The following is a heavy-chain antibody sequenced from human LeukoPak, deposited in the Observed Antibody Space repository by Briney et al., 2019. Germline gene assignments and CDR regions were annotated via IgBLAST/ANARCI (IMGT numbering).Heavy chain of an antibody. V-gene: IGHV1-18*01. D-gene: IGHD4-17*01. CDR3: ANIMTTVTTSWYFDY. CDR1: GYTFTSYG. J-gene: IGHJ4*02. CDR2: ISAYNGNT. Sequence: ASVKVSCKASGYTFTSYGISWVRQAPGQGLEWMGWISAYNGNTNYAQKLQGRVTMTTDTSTSTAYMELRSLRSDDTAVYYCANIMTTVTTSWYFDYWGQGTLVTVSS.